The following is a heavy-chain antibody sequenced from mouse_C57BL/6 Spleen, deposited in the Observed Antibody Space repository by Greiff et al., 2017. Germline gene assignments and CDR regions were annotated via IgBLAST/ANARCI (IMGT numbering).Heavy chain of an antibody. Sequence: DVKLVESGGGLVKPGGSLKLSCAASGFTFSDYGMHWVRQAPEKGLEWVAYISSGSSTIYYADTVKGRFTISRDNAKNTLFLQMTSLRSEDTAMYYCARAGYYGSSYPWFAYWGQGTLVTVSA. V-gene: IGHV5-17*01. D-gene: IGHD1-1*01. CDR1: GFTFSDYG. J-gene: IGHJ3*01. CDR2: ISSGSSTI. CDR3: ARAGYYGSSYPWFAY.